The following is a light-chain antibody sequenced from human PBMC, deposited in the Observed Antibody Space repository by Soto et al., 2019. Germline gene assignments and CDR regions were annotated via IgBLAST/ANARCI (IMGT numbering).Light chain of an antibody. J-gene: IGLJ1*01. CDR2: EVY. CDR1: SSDIAYYNY. CDR3: ISYSASSTPYV. Sequence: QSVLTQPASVSGSPGQSITISCTATSSDIAYYNYVSWYQHHPGKAPKLIIYEVYNRPSGVSNRFSGSKSGDTASLSISGLQAEDHPDYYCISYSASSTPYVSGTGTKATLL. V-gene: IGLV2-14*01.